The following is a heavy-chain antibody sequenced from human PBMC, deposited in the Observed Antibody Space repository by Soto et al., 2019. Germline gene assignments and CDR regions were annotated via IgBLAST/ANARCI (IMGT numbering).Heavy chain of an antibody. CDR1: GFTFSSYA. J-gene: IGHJ6*03. D-gene: IGHD2-15*01. CDR2: IRCDGSNK. V-gene: IGHV3-33*08. CDR3: ARGEDCSGGSCYSYYYYMDV. Sequence: GGSLRLSCAASGFTFSSYAMSWVRQAPGKGLEWVAAIRCDGSNKYYADSVKGRFTISRDNSKNTLYLQMNSLRAEDTAVYYCARGEDCSGGSCYSYYYYMDVWGKGTTVTVSS.